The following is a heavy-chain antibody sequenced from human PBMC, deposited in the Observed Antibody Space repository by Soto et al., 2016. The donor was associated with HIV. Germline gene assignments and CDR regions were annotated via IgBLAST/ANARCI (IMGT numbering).Heavy chain of an antibody. Sequence: EVQLVESGGGLVKPGGSLRLSCAASGFTFSTYSMNWVRQAPGKGLEWVSSISSSSIYIYYADSVKGRFTISRDNAKNSLYLQMNSLRAEDTAVYYCARDHMVRGXRGTTPFDYWGQGTLVTVSS. V-gene: IGHV3-21*01. CDR2: ISSSSIYI. J-gene: IGHJ4*02. CDR3: ARDHMVRGXRGTTPFDY. CDR1: GFTFSTYS. D-gene: IGHD3-10*01.